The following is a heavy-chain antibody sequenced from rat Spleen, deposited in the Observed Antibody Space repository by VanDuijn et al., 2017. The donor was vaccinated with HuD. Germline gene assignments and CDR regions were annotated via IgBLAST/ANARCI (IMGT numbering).Heavy chain of an antibody. CDR1: GFSFSDYY. D-gene: IGHD4-5*01. J-gene: IGHJ4*01. CDR2: ISYDGSST. V-gene: IGHV5-7*01. CDR3: TRHGRGKTTYYYVMDA. Sequence: EVQLVESGGGPVQPGRSLKLSCAASGFSFSDYYMAWVRQAPTKGLEWVASISYDGSSTFYRDSVRARFTISRDNTKSTLYLQVDSLKSEDTATYYCTRHGRGKTTYYYVMDAWGQGASVTVSS.